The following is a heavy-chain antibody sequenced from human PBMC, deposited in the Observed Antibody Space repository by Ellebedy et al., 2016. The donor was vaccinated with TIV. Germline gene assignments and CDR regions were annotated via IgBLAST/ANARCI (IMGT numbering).Heavy chain of an antibody. CDR1: GYTFTSND. D-gene: IGHD2-8*01. J-gene: IGHJ4*02. V-gene: IGHV1-8*01. Sequence: ASVKVSCXASGYTFTSNDINWVRQATGQGLEWMGWMNPNSGNTGYAQKFQGRVTMTRNTSVSTAYMELSSLRSDDTAVYYCARGQPGTNSVDYWGRGTLVTVSS. CDR3: ARGQPGTNSVDY. CDR2: MNPNSGNT.